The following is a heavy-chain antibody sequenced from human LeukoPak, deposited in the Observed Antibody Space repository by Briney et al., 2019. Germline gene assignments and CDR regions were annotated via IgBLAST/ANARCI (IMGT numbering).Heavy chain of an antibody. D-gene: IGHD6-13*01. CDR3: ARRTIAAAGTSWFDP. Sequence: GESLKISCKGSGYSFTSYWIGWVRQMPGKGLEWVGIIYPGDSDTRYSPSFQGQVTISADKSISTAYLQWSSLKASDTAMYYCARRTIAAAGTSWFDPWGQGTLVTVSS. CDR1: GYSFTSYW. CDR2: IYPGDSDT. V-gene: IGHV5-51*01. J-gene: IGHJ5*02.